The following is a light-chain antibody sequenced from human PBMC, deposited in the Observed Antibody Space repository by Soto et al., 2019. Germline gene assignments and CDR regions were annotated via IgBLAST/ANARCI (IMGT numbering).Light chain of an antibody. J-gene: IGKJ1*01. CDR2: GAS. CDR3: QQYNNWPPWA. V-gene: IGKV3-15*01. Sequence: EIVMTQSPVTLSVSPGERATLSCRASQSVSSNLAWYQQKPGQAPRLLIYGASTRATGIPARFSGGGSGTELTLTISSLESEDFAVYYCQQYNNWPPWAFGPGTKVEIK. CDR1: QSVSSN.